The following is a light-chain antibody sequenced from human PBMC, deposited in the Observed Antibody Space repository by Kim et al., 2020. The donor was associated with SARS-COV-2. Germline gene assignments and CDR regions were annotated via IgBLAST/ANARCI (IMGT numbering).Light chain of an antibody. V-gene: IGKV1-5*01. CDR2: DAS. Sequence: DIQMTQSPSTLSASAGGRVTITCRASQTISTWLAWYQQQPGKAPKLLIYDASRLGSSVPSRFSGSGSGTEFTLTIGSLQPDDFSTYFCQRNDGYPLMLGQGTKGNIK. CDR3: QRNDGYPLM. J-gene: IGKJ1*01. CDR1: QTISTW.